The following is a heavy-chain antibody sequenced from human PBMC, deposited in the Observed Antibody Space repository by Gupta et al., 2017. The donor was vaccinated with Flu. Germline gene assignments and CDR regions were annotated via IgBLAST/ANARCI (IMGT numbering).Heavy chain of an antibody. J-gene: IGHJ4*02. V-gene: IGHV3-48*03. CDR2: ISSSAVT. CDR1: GFDFNSYE. Sequence: EVLLVESGGGLVQPGGSLRLSCTASGFDFNSYEMGWVRQAPGRGLEWVAFISSSAVTYYTDPVRGRFTISRDNANNLLNLQMSSLGGEDTAVYYCARGHWDNWGQGTLVTVSS. CDR3: ARGHWDN.